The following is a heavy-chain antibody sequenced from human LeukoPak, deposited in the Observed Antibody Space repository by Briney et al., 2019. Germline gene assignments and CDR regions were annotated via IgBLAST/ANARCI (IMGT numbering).Heavy chain of an antibody. V-gene: IGHV1-69*06. CDR2: IIPIFGTA. CDR1: GGTFSSYA. Sequence: GASVKVSCKASGGTFSSYAISWVRQAPGQGLEWMGGIIPIFGTANYAQKFQGRVTITADKSTSTAYMERSSLRSEDTAVYYCARGRTDEYYYYYYMDVWGKGTTVTVSS. J-gene: IGHJ6*03. CDR3: ARGRTDEYYYYYYMDV.